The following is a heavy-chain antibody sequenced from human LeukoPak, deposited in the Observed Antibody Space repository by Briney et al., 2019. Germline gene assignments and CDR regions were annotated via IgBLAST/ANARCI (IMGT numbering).Heavy chain of an antibody. D-gene: IGHD3-10*01. J-gene: IGHJ4*02. CDR1: GFTFSSYA. Sequence: PGGSLRLSCAASGFTFSSYAMSWVRQAPGKGLEWVAVISYDGSNKYYADSVKGRFTISRDNSKNTLYLQMNSLRAEDTAVYYCVIRPPFPMVRGVTVDYWGQGTLVTVSS. V-gene: IGHV3-30-3*01. CDR3: VIRPPFPMVRGVTVDY. CDR2: ISYDGSNK.